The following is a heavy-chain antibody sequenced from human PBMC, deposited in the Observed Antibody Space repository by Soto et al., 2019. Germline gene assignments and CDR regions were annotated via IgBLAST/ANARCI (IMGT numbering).Heavy chain of an antibody. CDR3: AREGVRGMDV. D-gene: IGHD3-16*01. CDR2: INAYNGNT. V-gene: IGHV1-3*01. CDR1: GYTFTGYA. J-gene: IGHJ6*02. Sequence: ASVTVSCKASGYTFTGYAMHWVRQAPGQGLEWMGWINAYNGNTNYAQKFQGRVTITTDTSTSTAYMELRSLRSEDTAVYYCAREGVRGMDVWGQGTTVTVSS.